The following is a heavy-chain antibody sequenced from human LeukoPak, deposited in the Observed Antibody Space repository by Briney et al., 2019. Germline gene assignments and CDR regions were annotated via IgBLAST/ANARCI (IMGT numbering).Heavy chain of an antibody. J-gene: IGHJ4*02. Sequence: PGGSLRLSCTASGFDFSNSFMTWVRQAPGKGLEWISYISNRSTTIYYADSVKGRFTISRDNGKNTVYLQMNNVRVDDTAVFYCGKGSLAVPATPLDFRGKGTLVTVSS. V-gene: IGHV3-11*01. CDR3: GKGSLAVPATPLDF. CDR2: ISNRSTTI. D-gene: IGHD2-15*01. CDR1: GFDFSNSF.